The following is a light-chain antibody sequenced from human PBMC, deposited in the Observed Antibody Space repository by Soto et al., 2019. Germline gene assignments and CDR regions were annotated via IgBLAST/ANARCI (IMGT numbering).Light chain of an antibody. V-gene: IGLV2-14*01. Sequence: QSVLSQPASVSGSPGQSITISCTGTSSDVGHNKYVSWYQQYPGKVPKLLINKVTYRPSGVSNRYSGSKSGNSASLTISGLQADDEADYYCCSLTTSHTYVFGSGTKVTVL. CDR3: CSLTTSHTYV. J-gene: IGLJ1*01. CDR1: SSDVGHNKY. CDR2: KVT.